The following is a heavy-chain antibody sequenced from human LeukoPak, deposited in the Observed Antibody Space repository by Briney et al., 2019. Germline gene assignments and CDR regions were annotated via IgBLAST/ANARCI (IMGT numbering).Heavy chain of an antibody. D-gene: IGHD3-16*02. CDR3: ARGATYYDYVWGSYRLYYFDY. J-gene: IGHJ4*02. CDR2: IYHSGST. CDR1: GGSISGGGYS. Sequence: SETLSLTCAVSGGSISGGGYSWSWIRQPPGKGLEWIGYIYHSGSTYYNPSLKSRVTISVDRSKNQFSLKLSSVTAADTAVYYCARGATYYDYVWGSYRLYYFDYWGQGTLVTVSS. V-gene: IGHV4-30-2*01.